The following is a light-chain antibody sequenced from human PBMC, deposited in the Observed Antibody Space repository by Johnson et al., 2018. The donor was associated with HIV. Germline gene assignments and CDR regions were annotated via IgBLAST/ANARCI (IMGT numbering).Light chain of an antibody. CDR2: ENN. CDR3: GTWDSSLSAGGYV. V-gene: IGLV1-51*02. CDR1: SSNIGNNY. J-gene: IGLJ1*01. Sequence: QLVLTQPPSVSAAPGQKVTISCSGSSSNIGNNYVSWYQQLPGTAPKLLIYENNKRPSGIPDRFSGSKSGTSATLGITGLQTGDEADYYGGTWDSSLSAGGYVFGTGTKVTVL.